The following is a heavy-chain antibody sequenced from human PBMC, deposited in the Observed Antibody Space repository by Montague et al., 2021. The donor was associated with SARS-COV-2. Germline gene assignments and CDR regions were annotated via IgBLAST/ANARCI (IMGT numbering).Heavy chain of an antibody. D-gene: IGHD1-26*01. V-gene: IGHV2-5*02. J-gene: IGHJ4*02. CDR3: AHRRSIVGGPYFDY. CDR1: GFSLSTSGVG. Sequence: PALVKPTQTLTLTCTFSGFSLSTSGVGVGWIRQPPGKALEWLALIYWDDDKRYSPSLKSRPTITKYTSKDQVVLTMTNMDPVDTATYYCAHRRSIVGGPYFDYWGQGTLSPSPQ. CDR2: IYWDDDK.